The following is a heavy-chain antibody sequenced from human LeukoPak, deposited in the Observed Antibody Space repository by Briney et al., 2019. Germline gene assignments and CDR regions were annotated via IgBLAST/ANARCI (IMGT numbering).Heavy chain of an antibody. V-gene: IGHV3-23*01. CDR2: ISGSGGSA. D-gene: IGHD3-22*01. J-gene: IGHJ4*02. Sequence: GGSLRLSCAASGFTFSTYAMSWVRQAPGKGLDWVSEISGSGGSAYYADSVKGRFTISRDNSKNTLYLQMSSLRAEGTAIYYCAKDYSSGTYFDYWGQGTLVTVSS. CDR1: GFTFSTYA. CDR3: AKDYSSGTYFDY.